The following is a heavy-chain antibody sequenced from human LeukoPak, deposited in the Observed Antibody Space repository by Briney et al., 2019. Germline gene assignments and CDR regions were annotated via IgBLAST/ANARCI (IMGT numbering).Heavy chain of an antibody. V-gene: IGHV3-30-3*01. J-gene: IGHJ4*02. CDR3: ARAQTTVTTGGFY. CDR1: GFTFSTYA. D-gene: IGHD4-17*01. CDR2: ISYHGIDK. Sequence: GGSLRLSCAASGFTFSTYAMHWVRQASGKGLEWVAVISYHGIDKFYADSVKGRFTISRDNSKNTLYLQMNSLRAEDTAVYYCARAQTTVTTGGFYWGQGTLVTVSS.